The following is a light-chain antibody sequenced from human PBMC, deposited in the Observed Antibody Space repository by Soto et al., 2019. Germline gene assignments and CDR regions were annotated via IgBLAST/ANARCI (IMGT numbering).Light chain of an antibody. CDR1: SSDVGGYNY. CDR3: NSYTSSSTYVV. J-gene: IGLJ2*01. V-gene: IGLV2-14*01. Sequence: QSALTQPASVSGSPGQSITISCTGTSSDVGGYNYVSWYQQHPGKAPKLMIYEVSNRSSGVSNRFSGSKSGNTASLTISGLQAEDEADYYCNSYTSSSTYVVFGGGTKLTVL. CDR2: EVS.